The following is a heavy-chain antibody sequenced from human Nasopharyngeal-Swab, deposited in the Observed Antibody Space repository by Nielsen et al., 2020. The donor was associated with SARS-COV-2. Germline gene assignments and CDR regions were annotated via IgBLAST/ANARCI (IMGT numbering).Heavy chain of an antibody. J-gene: IGHJ6*02. Sequence: GESLKISCAASGFTYSSYGMHWVRQDPGKGLEWVAVIWYDGSNKYYAVSVKGRFTISRDNSKRTLYLQMNSLRAEYTAVYYCARDRAPRLYYYGMDVWCQVTTVTVSS. CDR2: IWYDGSNK. V-gene: IGHV3-33*01. CDR1: GFTYSSYG. CDR3: ARDRAPRLYYYGMDV.